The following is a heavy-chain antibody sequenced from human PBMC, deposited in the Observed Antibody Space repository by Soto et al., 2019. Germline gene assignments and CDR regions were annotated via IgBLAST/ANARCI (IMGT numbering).Heavy chain of an antibody. D-gene: IGHD6-19*01. CDR3: ARVGSGWPTEYFQH. Sequence: ASVKVSCKSSGGTYSPYTINWVRQAPGQGLEWMGRIIPSGGGTSYAQKFQGRVTMTRDTATSTVYMELSSLRSEDTAVYYCARVGSGWPTEYFQHWGQGTLVTVSS. CDR2: IIPSGGGT. CDR1: GGTYSPYT. V-gene: IGHV1-46*03. J-gene: IGHJ1*01.